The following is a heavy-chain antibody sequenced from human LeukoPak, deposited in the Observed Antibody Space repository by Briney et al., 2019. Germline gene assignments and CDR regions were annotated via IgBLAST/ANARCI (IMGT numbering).Heavy chain of an antibody. CDR2: ISGSGGST. CDR1: GFTFSSYV. CDR3: ANTPGDIWFGELSFDY. D-gene: IGHD3-10*01. Sequence: PGGSLRLSCAASGFTFSSYVMHWVRQAPGKGLEWVSGISGSGGSTYYADSVKGRFTISRDNSKNTLYLQMNSLRAEDTAVYYCANTPGDIWFGELSFDYWGQGTLATVSS. J-gene: IGHJ4*02. V-gene: IGHV3-23*01.